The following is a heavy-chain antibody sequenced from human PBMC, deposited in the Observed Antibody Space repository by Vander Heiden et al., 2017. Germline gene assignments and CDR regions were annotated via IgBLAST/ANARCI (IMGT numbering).Heavy chain of an antibody. CDR2: ISYDGSNK. V-gene: IGHV3-30-3*01. Sequence: QVQLVESGGGVVQPGRSLRLSCAASGCTFSSYAMHWVRQAPGKGLGWVAVISYDGSNKYYADSVKGRFTISRDNSKNTLYLQMNSLRAEDTAVYYCANLSPGQYCSSTSCATYWGQGTLVTVSS. CDR1: GCTFSSYA. D-gene: IGHD2-2*01. J-gene: IGHJ4*02. CDR3: ANLSPGQYCSSTSCATY.